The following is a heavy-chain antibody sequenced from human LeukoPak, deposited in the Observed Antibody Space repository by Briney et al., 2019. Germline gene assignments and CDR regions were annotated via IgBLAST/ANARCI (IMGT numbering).Heavy chain of an antibody. CDR1: GYTFTSYY. D-gene: IGHD3-16*01. J-gene: IGHJ4*02. V-gene: IGHV1-46*01. CDR2: INPSGGST. Sequence: GASVKVSCTASGYTFTSYYMHWVRQAPGQGLEWMGIINPSGGSTSYAQKFQGRVTMTRDTSTSTVYMELSSLRSDDSAVYFCATLGEDNDDTPFDYWGQGTLVTVSS. CDR3: ATLGEDNDDTPFDY.